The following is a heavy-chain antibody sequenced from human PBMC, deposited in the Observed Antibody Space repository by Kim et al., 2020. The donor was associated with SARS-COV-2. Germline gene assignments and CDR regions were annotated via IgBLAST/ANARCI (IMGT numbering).Heavy chain of an antibody. D-gene: IGHD6-13*01. CDR3: ARDVGGYIATAGVNWFDP. Sequence: SETLSLTCNVSGYSISSGYYWAWIRQSPGRGLEWIGSIHHTGTTYRHPSLETRVTISLDTSKNQFSLKLDSVTAADTAVYYCARDVGGYIATAGVNWFDPWGQGILVTVSS. J-gene: IGHJ5*02. CDR1: GYSISSGYY. CDR2: IHHTGTT. V-gene: IGHV4-38-2*02.